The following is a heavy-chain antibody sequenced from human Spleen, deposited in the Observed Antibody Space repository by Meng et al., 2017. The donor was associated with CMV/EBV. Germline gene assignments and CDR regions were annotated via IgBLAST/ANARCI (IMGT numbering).Heavy chain of an antibody. Sequence: QVPLHQWGEGLLKPSETLSLTCAVYGGSFSGYYWSWIRQPPGKGLEWIGEINHSGSTNYNPSLKSRVTISVDTSKNQFSLKLSSVTAADTAVYYCARGRGPGYWGQGTLVTASS. J-gene: IGHJ4*02. CDR2: INHSGST. D-gene: IGHD3-10*01. V-gene: IGHV4-34*01. CDR3: ARGRGPGY. CDR1: GGSFSGYY.